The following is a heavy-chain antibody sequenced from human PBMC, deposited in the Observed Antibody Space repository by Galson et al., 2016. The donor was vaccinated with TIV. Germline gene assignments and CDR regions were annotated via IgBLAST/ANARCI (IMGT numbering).Heavy chain of an antibody. D-gene: IGHD1-26*01. CDR3: AAGHWYSGSSSQKRFYFDY. CDR2: ITPNSGGT. CDR1: AYTFTGYY. Sequence: SVKVSCKASAYTFTGYYIHWMRQSPGQGLEWMGWITPNSGGTNYAQKFQGRVTMTRDTSINTAYMELRSLRSEDTAVYYCAAGHWYSGSSSQKRFYFDYWSQGTLVTVSS. J-gene: IGHJ4*02. V-gene: IGHV1-2*02.